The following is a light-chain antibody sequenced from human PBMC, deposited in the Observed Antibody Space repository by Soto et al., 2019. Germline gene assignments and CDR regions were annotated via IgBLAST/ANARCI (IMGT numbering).Light chain of an antibody. V-gene: IGLV1-51*01. CDR2: DDN. Sequence: QSVMTQPPSVSAAPGQNVTISCSGSSSNIGGNSVSWYQQLPGTAPKLLIYDDNKRPSGIPDRFSGYKSGTSATLGITGFQTGDEADYYCGSWDSSLSAYVFGTGTKLTVL. CDR3: GSWDSSLSAYV. CDR1: SSNIGGNS. J-gene: IGLJ1*01.